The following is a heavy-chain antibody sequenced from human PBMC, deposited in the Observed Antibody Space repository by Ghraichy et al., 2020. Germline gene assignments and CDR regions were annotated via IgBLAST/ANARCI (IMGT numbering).Heavy chain of an antibody. J-gene: IGHJ6*03. Sequence: GGSLRLSCAASGFTFSSYSMNWVRQAPGKGLEWVSYISSSSSTIYYADSVKGRFTISRDNAKNSLYLQMNSLRAEDTAVYYCAREVGTYYDFWSGYYGSYYYMDVWGKGTTVTVSS. CDR1: GFTFSSYS. CDR2: ISSSSSTI. CDR3: AREVGTYYDFWSGYYGSYYYMDV. D-gene: IGHD3-3*01. V-gene: IGHV3-48*01.